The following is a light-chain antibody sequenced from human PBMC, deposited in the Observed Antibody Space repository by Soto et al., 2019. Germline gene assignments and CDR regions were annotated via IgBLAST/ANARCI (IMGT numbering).Light chain of an antibody. CDR1: QSVSRY. V-gene: IGKV3-20*01. Sequence: EIVLTQSPATLSLSPGERATLSYRASQSVSRYLAWYQQKPGQSPSLLISGASSRATGIPDRFSGSGSATDFTLTISRLEPEDFALYYCQHYGRSPITFGQGTKVDIK. CDR3: QHYGRSPIT. J-gene: IGKJ1*01. CDR2: GAS.